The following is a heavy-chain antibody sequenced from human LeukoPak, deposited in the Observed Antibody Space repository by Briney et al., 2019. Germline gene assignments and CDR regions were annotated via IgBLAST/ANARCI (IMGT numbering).Heavy chain of an antibody. CDR2: INSDGSST. J-gene: IGHJ6*02. D-gene: IGHD6-13*01. Sequence: GGSLRLSCAASGFTFSTYWMHWVRQAPGKGLVWVSRINSDGSSTNYADSVKGRFTISRDNAKNTLYLQMNSLRAEDTAVYYCVSSPQYDMDVWGQGTTVTVSS. CDR3: VSSPQYDMDV. V-gene: IGHV3-74*01. CDR1: GFTFSTYW.